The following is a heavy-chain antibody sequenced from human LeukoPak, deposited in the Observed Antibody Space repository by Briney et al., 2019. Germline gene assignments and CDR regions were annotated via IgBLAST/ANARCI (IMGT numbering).Heavy chain of an antibody. J-gene: IGHJ4*02. V-gene: IGHV1-3*01. Sequence: ASVKVSCKASGYPFTSYAMHWVRQAPGQRLEWMGWINAGNGNTKYSQKFQGRVTITRDTSASTAYMELSSLRSEDTAVYYCAREDCGGDCYPDYWGQGTLVTVSS. CDR2: INAGNGNT. CDR3: AREDCGGDCYPDY. D-gene: IGHD2-21*02. CDR1: GYPFTSYA.